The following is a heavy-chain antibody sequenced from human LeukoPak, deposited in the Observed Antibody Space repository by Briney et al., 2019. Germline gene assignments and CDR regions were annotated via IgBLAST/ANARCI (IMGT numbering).Heavy chain of an antibody. Sequence: SETLSLTCTVSGGSISSHYWSWIRQPPGKGLEWIGYIYYSGSTNYNPSLKSRVTISVDTSKNQFSLKLSSVTTADTAVYYCAGDGGFGVVMRAFDIWGQGTMVTVSS. CDR1: GGSISSHY. V-gene: IGHV4-59*11. D-gene: IGHD3-3*01. CDR2: IYYSGST. CDR3: AGDGGFGVVMRAFDI. J-gene: IGHJ3*02.